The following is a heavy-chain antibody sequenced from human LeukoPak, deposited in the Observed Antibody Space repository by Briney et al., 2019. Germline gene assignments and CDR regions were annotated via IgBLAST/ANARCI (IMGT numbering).Heavy chain of an antibody. CDR1: GGSISSGSYL. CDR3: ARWVGNRNWFDP. CDR2: ISYSGST. V-gene: IGHV4-39*07. J-gene: IGHJ5*02. D-gene: IGHD1-26*01. Sequence: SETLSLTCTVSGGSISSGSYLWGCIRQSPGKGLEWIGSISYSGSTYYNPSLKSRVTVSVDTSKNQFSLKVTSVTAADTAVYYCARWVGNRNWFDPWGQGTLVTLSS.